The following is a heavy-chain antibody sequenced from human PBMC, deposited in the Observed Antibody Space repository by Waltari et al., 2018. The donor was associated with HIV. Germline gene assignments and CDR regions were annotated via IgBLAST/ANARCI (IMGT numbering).Heavy chain of an antibody. Sequence: EVQLLESGGGLVQPGGSLRLSCAASGFTFSSYAMSWVRQAPGKGLEWVSAISGSGGSTYYADSVKGRFTISRDNSKNTLYLQMNSLRAEDTAVYYCATTSVTMVQGVSPNLDYWGQGTLVTVSS. CDR2: ISGSGGST. CDR1: GFTFSSYA. CDR3: ATTSVTMVQGVSPNLDY. V-gene: IGHV3-23*01. D-gene: IGHD3-10*01. J-gene: IGHJ4*02.